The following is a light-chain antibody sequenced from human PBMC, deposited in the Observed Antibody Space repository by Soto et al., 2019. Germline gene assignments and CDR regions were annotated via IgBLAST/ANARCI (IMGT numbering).Light chain of an antibody. J-gene: IGKJ1*01. Sequence: DIQMTQSPSSLSASVGDRVTITCRASQGISNYLAWYQQKPGKVPKLLIYAASTLQSGVPSRFSGSGSGTDFTLTISSLQPEDVATYYCQNYNSALRGTFGQGTKVEIK. CDR2: AAS. CDR3: QNYNSALRGT. V-gene: IGKV1-27*01. CDR1: QGISNY.